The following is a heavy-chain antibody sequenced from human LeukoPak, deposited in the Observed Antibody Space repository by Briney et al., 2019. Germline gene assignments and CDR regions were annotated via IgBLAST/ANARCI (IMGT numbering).Heavy chain of an antibody. V-gene: IGHV4-39*01. Sequence: SETLSLTCTVSGVSISSSLYFWVWIRQPPGKGLEWIGSIYYTGSTYYNPSLKSRVTISVDTSKNQFSLKLSSVTAADTAVYYCARRVDQIADLDYWGQGTLLTVSS. J-gene: IGHJ4*02. CDR3: ARRVDQIADLDY. D-gene: IGHD6-13*01. CDR2: IYYTGST. CDR1: GVSISSSLYF.